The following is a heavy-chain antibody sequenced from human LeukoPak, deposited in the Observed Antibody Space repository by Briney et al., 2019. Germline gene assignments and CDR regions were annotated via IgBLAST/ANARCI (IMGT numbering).Heavy chain of an antibody. CDR1: GFTLSSYA. Sequence: GGSLRLSCAASGFTLSSYAMSWVRQAPGKGLEWVGFIRSKAYGGTTEYAASVKGRFTISRDDSKSIAYLQMNSLKTEDTAVYYCTRRGNDSSVDFDYWGQGTLVTVSS. J-gene: IGHJ4*02. CDR3: TRRGNDSSVDFDY. CDR2: IRSKAYGGTT. V-gene: IGHV3-49*04. D-gene: IGHD3-22*01.